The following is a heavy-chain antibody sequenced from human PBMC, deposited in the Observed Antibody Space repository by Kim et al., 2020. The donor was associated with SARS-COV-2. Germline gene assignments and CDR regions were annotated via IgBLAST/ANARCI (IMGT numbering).Heavy chain of an antibody. D-gene: IGHD6-19*01. V-gene: IGHV3-11*04. CDR3: APLHFYSSAH. CDR1: GLNFYIQY. J-gene: IGHJ1*01. CDR2: FGGSDGVV. Sequence: GGSLRLSCAASGLNFYIQYMTWIRQAPGKGLEWVSFFGGSDGVVSYADSVRGRFTISRYNARNTVYLQMNSLRVEDTAMYYCAPLHFYSSAHWGQGTLVT.